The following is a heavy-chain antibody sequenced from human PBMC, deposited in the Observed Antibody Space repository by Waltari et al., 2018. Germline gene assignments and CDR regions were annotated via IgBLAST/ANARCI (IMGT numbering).Heavy chain of an antibody. CDR2: VHGSGKT. D-gene: IGHD2-15*01. V-gene: IGHV4-4*02. CDR3: ARDRGRGLYLDT. CDR1: GDSLTFTHW. Sequence: QLQLQESGPGLVKPSGTLTLNCAVSGDSLTFTHWWSWVRQSPQKGLEWIGQVHGSGKTNYNPSFAIRVTIALDTSNNHFSLKVTSATAADTAVYFCARDRGRGLYLDTWGPGTLVTVSP. J-gene: IGHJ5*02.